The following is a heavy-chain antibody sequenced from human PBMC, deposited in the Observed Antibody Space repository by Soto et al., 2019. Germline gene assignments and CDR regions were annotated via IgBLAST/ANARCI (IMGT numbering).Heavy chain of an antibody. D-gene: IGHD6-13*01. CDR3: AKRLVAPGPAGMDV. V-gene: IGHV3-23*01. J-gene: IGHJ6*04. CDR2: IGGGGSPS. CDR1: GFTFTNYV. Sequence: GGSQRLSCAASGFTFTNYVMNWVRQAPGKGLEWVSTIGGGGSPSYYADSVKGRFTIYRDNSKNTLYLQMNSLRVEDTAIYYCAKRLVAPGPAGMDVWGKGTTVTVSS.